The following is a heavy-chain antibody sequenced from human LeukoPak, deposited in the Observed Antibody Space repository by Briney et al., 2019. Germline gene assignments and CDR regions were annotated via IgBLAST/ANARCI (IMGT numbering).Heavy chain of an antibody. D-gene: IGHD1-26*01. Sequence: ASVKVSCKASGYTFTGYYMHWVRQAPGQGLEWMGWINPNSGGTNYAQKFQGRGTMTRDTSISTGYMELSRLRSDGTAVYYCARAWELLGDNWFDPWGQGPLVTVSS. J-gene: IGHJ5*02. CDR1: GYTFTGYY. CDR2: INPNSGGT. V-gene: IGHV1-2*02. CDR3: ARAWELLGDNWFDP.